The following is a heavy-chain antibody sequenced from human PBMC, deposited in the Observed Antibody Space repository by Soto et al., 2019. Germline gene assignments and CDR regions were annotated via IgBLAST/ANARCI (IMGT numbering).Heavy chain of an antibody. Sequence: GASVKVSCKASGYTFTSYYMHWVRQAPGQGLEWMGIINPSGGSTSYAQKFQGRVTMTRDTSTSTVYMELSSLRSEDTAVYYCARASINLDHYSNYEIGASGGMDVWGQGTTVTVSS. CDR1: GYTFTSYY. J-gene: IGHJ6*02. CDR2: INPSGGST. CDR3: ARASINLDHYSNYEIGASGGMDV. V-gene: IGHV1-46*01. D-gene: IGHD4-4*01.